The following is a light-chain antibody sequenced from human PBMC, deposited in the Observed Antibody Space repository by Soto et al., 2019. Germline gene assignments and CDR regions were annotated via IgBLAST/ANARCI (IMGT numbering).Light chain of an antibody. CDR2: EDT. CDR1: SSEVGGYNY. V-gene: IGLV2-8*01. Sequence: QSALTQPPSASGSPGQSVTISCTGTSSEVGGYNYVSWYQQHPGKAPKLIIYEDTKRPSGVPDRFTGSKSGNTASLTVSGLQAEDEADYYCSSYAGSNNWAVFGGGTKLTVL. CDR3: SSYAGSNNWAV. J-gene: IGLJ3*02.